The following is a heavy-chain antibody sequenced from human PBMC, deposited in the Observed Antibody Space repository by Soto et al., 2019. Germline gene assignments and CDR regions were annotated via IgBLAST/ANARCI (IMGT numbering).Heavy chain of an antibody. CDR2: IRSKANSYAT. V-gene: IGHV3-73*01. CDR3: TRHWDREPYNWNDVYYYYYMDV. Sequence: GGSLRLSCAASGFTFSGSAMHWVRQASGKGLEWVGRIRSKANSYATAYAASVKGRFTISRDDSKNTAYLQMNSLKTEDTTVYYCTRHWDREPYNWNDVYYYYYMDVWGKGTTVTVSS. D-gene: IGHD1-1*01. CDR1: GFTFSGSA. J-gene: IGHJ6*03.